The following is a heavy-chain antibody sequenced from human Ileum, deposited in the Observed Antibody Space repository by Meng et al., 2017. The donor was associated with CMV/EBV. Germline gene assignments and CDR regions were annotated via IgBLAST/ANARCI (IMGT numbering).Heavy chain of an antibody. CDR1: ELTFSSFE. CDR3: ATYNRYGYNAHFFDY. J-gene: IGHJ4*02. Sequence: GESLKISCSASELTFSSFEMNWVRQSPGRGLEWLAYINPSGSVMEYADSVQGRFTISRDNAKNSVYVQMNNLRVEDTAVYYCATYNRYGYNAHFFDYWGQGTLVTVSS. V-gene: IGHV3-48*03. D-gene: IGHD5-18*01. CDR2: INPSGSVM.